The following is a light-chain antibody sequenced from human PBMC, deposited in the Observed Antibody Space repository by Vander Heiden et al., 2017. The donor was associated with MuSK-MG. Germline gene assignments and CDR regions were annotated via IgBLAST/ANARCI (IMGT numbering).Light chain of an antibody. V-gene: IGLV6-57*01. J-gene: IGLJ3*02. CDR2: EDN. CDR1: SGSIASNY. Sequence: MLPQPHSASESPGEQVTISCTRSSGSIASNYVQWYQQRPGSSPTTVIYEDNQRPAGFPDRFSGSIDSSSNSAALTISGLKTEDEADYYGQAYDSSNRWVFGGGTKLTVL. CDR3: QAYDSSNRWV.